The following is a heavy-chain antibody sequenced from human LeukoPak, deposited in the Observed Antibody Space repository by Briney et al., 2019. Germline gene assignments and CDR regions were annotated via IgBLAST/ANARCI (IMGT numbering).Heavy chain of an antibody. CDR2: MNPNSGNT. V-gene: IGHV1-8*03. CDR1: GYTLTSYD. CDR3: ARGMTTVTTYFNYYYYYMDV. J-gene: IGHJ6*03. D-gene: IGHD4-17*01. Sequence: SVKVSCKASGYTLTSYDINWVRQATGQGLEGMGWMNPNSGNTGYAQKFQGRVTITRNTSISTAYMELSSLRSEDTAVYYCARGMTTVTTYFNYYYYYMDVWGKGTTVTVSS.